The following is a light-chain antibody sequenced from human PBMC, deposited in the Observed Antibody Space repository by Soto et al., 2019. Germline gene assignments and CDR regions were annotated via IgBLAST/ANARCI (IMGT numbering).Light chain of an antibody. Sequence: DIQMTQSPSSLSASVGDRVTITLQASQNIKNYLNWSQQKPGRAPXXLIYDASNFEAGVPSRFRGSGSGTDFTFTISRLQPEDIATDYCQQYENLPTFGQGTRLEIK. CDR2: DAS. CDR1: QNIKNY. J-gene: IGKJ5*01. V-gene: IGKV1-33*01. CDR3: QQYENLPT.